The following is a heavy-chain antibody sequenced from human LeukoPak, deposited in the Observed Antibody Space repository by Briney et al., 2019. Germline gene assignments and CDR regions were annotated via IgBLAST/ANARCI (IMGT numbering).Heavy chain of an antibody. D-gene: IGHD2-15*01. Sequence: ASVKVSCKASGYTFTGYYMHWVRQAPGQGLEWMGWINPNSGGTNYAQKFQGRVTMTRDTSISTAYMELSRLRSDDTAMYYCARRKGYCSGGSCTSGYYYYYMDVWGKGTTVTVSS. CDR3: ARRKGYCSGGSCTSGYYYYYMDV. CDR2: INPNSGGT. V-gene: IGHV1-2*02. CDR1: GYTFTGYY. J-gene: IGHJ6*03.